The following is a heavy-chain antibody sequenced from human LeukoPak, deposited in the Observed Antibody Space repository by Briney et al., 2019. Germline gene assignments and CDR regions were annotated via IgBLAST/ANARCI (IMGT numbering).Heavy chain of an antibody. J-gene: IGHJ3*02. CDR1: GFTVSSNY. Sequence: GGSLRLSCAASGFTVSSNYMSWVRQAPGKGLEWVSVIYSGGRTYYADSVKGRFTISRDNSKNTLYLQMNSLRAEDTAVYYCARRMITFGGVIVDAFDIWGQGTMVTVSS. D-gene: IGHD3-16*02. CDR2: IYSGGRT. V-gene: IGHV3-53*01. CDR3: ARRMITFGGVIVDAFDI.